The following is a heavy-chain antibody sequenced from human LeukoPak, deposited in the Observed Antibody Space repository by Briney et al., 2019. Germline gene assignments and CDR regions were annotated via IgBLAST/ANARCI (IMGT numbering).Heavy chain of an antibody. V-gene: IGHV3-74*01. CDR3: ADPFADAFDI. D-gene: IGHD3-3*01. CDR2: INPDGTTT. J-gene: IGHJ3*02. CDR1: GFTFSAYW. Sequence: PGGSLGLSCTASGFTFSAYWMHWVRQAPGKGLVWVSHINPDGTTTTYADSVKGRFTISRDNAKNTLFLQMNSLTAEDTAVYYCADPFADAFDIWGRGTMVTVSS.